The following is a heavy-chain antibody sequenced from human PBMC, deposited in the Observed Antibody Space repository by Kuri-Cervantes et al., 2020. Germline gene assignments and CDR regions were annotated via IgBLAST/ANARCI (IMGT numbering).Heavy chain of an antibody. D-gene: IGHD3-3*01. V-gene: IGHV3-30-3*01. CDR2: ISYDGSNK. CDR3: ARDSHYDFWSGYGYYYYYGMDV. Sequence: GGSLRLSCAASGFTFSNYWMSWVRQAPGKGLEWVAVISYDGSNKYYADSVKGRFTISRDNSKNTLYLQMNSLRAEDTAVYYCARDSHYDFWSGYGYYYYYGMDVWGQGTTVTVSS. J-gene: IGHJ6*02. CDR1: GFTFSNYW.